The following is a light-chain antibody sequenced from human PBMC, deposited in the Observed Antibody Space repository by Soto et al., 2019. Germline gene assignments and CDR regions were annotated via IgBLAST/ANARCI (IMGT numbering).Light chain of an antibody. CDR2: GAS. CDR1: QSVSSSY. J-gene: IGKJ2*01. Sequence: EIVLTQSPGTLSLSPGERATLSCRASQSVSSSYLAWYQQKPGQAPRLLIYGASSRATGIPDRFSGSRSGTDFTLTISRLEPEDFAVYYCQQYSSSSYTFGQGTKLEIK. CDR3: QQYSSSSYT. V-gene: IGKV3-20*01.